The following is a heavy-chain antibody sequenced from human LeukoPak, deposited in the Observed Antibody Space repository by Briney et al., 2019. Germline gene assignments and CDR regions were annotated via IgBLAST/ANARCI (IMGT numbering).Heavy chain of an antibody. CDR3: AKVDY. CDR1: RFTFNNYG. Sequence: GGSLRLSCAASRFTFNNYGMHWVRQAPGKGLEWVAVISYDGSDKYYADSVKGRFTISRDNSKNTLYLQLNNLRTEDTAVYFCAKVDYWGQGTLVTVSS. V-gene: IGHV3-30*18. CDR2: ISYDGSDK. J-gene: IGHJ4*02.